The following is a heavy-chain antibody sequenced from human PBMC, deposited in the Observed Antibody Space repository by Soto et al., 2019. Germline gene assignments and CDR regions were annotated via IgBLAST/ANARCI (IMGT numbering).Heavy chain of an antibody. CDR2: IRSRVYGGTP. V-gene: IGHV3-49*04. D-gene: IGHD3-22*01. CDR3: ARIQRISMIVVSKPYFDY. J-gene: IGHJ4*02. CDR1: GFSFGDYA. Sequence: PGGSLRLSCTASGFSFGDYAMSWVRQAPGKGLEWVGFIRSRVYGGTPQYVASVEGRFTISRDDSKSIAYLQMTNMDPVDTATYYCARIQRISMIVVSKPYFDYWGQGALVTVSS.